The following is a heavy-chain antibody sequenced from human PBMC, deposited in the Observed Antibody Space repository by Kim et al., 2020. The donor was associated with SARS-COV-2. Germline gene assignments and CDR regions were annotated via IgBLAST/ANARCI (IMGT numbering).Heavy chain of an antibody. J-gene: IGHJ4*02. Sequence: GGSLRLSCEGSGFTFSDYGIHWVRQAPGKGLQWVAVIWYDGSGKYYADSVKGRLTISRDDANNVVYLQMNSLRDDDTAVYYCGRGPTRFKGMPYYLDSWGQGIQVTVSS. D-gene: IGHD3-3*01. CDR1: GFTFSDYG. CDR2: IWYDGSGK. CDR3: GRGPTRFKGMPYYLDS. V-gene: IGHV3-33*01.